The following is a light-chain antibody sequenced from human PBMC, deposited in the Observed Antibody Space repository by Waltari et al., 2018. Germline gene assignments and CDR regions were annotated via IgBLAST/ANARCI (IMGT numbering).Light chain of an antibody. CDR3: ASYTTSSTFGV. CDR2: DVR. Sequence: QSALTQPASVSGSPGQSITIPCPGTSTDVGGYNSVSWYQQHPGEAPKLLMFDVRKRPSGTSNRFSGSKSGNTASLTISGLQAEDEANYYCASYTTSSTFGVFGGGTKLTVL. CDR1: STDVGGYNS. J-gene: IGLJ3*02. V-gene: IGLV2-14*01.